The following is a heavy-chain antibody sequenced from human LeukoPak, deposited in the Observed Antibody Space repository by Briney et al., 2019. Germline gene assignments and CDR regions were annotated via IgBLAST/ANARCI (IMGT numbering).Heavy chain of an antibody. J-gene: IGHJ3*02. CDR3: ARDVRSTDAFDI. CDR1: GYSFPAKY. Sequence: ASVKVSCKASGYSFPAKYMHWVRQAPGQGLEWMGWINPNSGDTTSAQKFQGRVTMTRDTSIRTAYMEVRLRSDDTAMYYCARDVRSTDAFDIWGQGTEVTVSS. V-gene: IGHV1-2*02. D-gene: IGHD3-10*02. CDR2: INPNSGDT.